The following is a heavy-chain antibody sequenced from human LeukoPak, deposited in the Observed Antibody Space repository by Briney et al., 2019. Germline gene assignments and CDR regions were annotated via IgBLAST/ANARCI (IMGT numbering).Heavy chain of an antibody. Sequence: PGGSLRLSCAASRFTFSSYGMHWVRQAPGKGLEWVAYIQYDGSNEQYADSVKGRFSISRDSSKNILYLQMNSLRAEDTAVYYCAKGGIVGATRYIDYWGQGTLVTVSS. CDR2: IQYDGSNE. CDR3: AKGGIVGATRYIDY. CDR1: RFTFSSYG. V-gene: IGHV3-30*02. J-gene: IGHJ4*02. D-gene: IGHD1-26*01.